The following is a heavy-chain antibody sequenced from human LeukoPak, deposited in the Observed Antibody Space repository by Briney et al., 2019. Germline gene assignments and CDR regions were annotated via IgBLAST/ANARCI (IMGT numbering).Heavy chain of an antibody. J-gene: IGHJ3*02. CDR1: GGSFSCYY. CDR3: ARPSQYDIYYYDSRDASDI. D-gene: IGHD3-22*01. Sequence: PSETLSLTCAVYGGSFSCYYWSWIRQPPGKGLEWIGEINHSGSTNYNPSLKSRVTISVDTSKNQFSLKLSSVTAADTAVYYCARPSQYDIYYYDSRDASDIWGQGTMVTVSS. CDR2: INHSGST. V-gene: IGHV4-34*01.